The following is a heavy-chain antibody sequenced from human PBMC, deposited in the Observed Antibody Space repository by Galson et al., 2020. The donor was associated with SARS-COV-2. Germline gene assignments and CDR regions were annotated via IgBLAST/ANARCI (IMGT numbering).Heavy chain of an antibody. Sequence: ASETLSLTCTVSGGSISSYYWGWIRQPPGKGLEWIGDIYYSGSSESTYYNPSLKSRVTISVDTSKNQFSLKVGSVTAADTAVYFCASDSFDSSSWSFDYWGQGTLVTVSS. J-gene: IGHJ4*02. V-gene: IGHV4-39*01. D-gene: IGHD6-13*01. CDR3: ASDSFDSSSWSFDY. CDR2: IYYSGSSEST. CDR1: GGSISSYY.